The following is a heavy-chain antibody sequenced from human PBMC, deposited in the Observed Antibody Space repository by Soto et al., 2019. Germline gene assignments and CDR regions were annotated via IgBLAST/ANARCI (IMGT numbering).Heavy chain of an antibody. J-gene: IGHJ3*02. CDR3: VRAPSSGWYGGDAFDI. CDR1: GFAFNTYN. V-gene: IGHV3-48*01. Sequence: GGSLRLSCAASGFAFNTYNMNWVRQAPGKGLEWVSYISSSSSTIYYADSVKGRFTISRDNAKNSLYLQMNSLRAEDTAVYYCVRAPSSGWYGGDAFDIWGQGTTVTVSS. CDR2: ISSSSSTI. D-gene: IGHD6-19*01.